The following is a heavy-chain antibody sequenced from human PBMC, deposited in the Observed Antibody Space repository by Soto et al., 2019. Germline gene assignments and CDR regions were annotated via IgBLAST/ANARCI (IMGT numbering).Heavy chain of an antibody. CDR3: ARGRRQQLVRSQYDWFDP. CDR2: ISHSGRT. Sequence: PSETLSLTCAVYGGSFSSYYWNWIRHSPGKGLEWIGEISHSGRTNYNPSLESRVTTSVDRSKNQFSLRLSSVTAADTAVYYCARGRRQQLVRSQYDWFDPWGQGILVTVSS. CDR1: GGSFSSYY. J-gene: IGHJ5*02. D-gene: IGHD6-13*01. V-gene: IGHV4-34*01.